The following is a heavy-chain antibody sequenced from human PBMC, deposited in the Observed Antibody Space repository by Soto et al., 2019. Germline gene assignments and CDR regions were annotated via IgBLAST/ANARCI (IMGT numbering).Heavy chain of an antibody. V-gene: IGHV3-30*18. J-gene: IGHJ4*01. CDR2: ISYDGSNK. CDR1: GFTFSTYG. Sequence: GGSLRLSCAASGFTFSTYGMHWVRQAPGKGLEWVAVISYDGSNKYYADSVKGRFTISRDNSKNTLYLQMNSLRAEDTAVYYCAKSRMVTTYISILAYWGHGTLLTVSS. D-gene: IGHD4-17*01. CDR3: AKSRMVTTYISILAY.